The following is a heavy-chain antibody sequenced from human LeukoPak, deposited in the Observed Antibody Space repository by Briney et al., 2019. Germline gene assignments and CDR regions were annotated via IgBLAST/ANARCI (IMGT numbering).Heavy chain of an antibody. CDR1: GFTFSSYA. CDR3: AKFPAVTFYYYYMDV. J-gene: IGHJ6*03. D-gene: IGHD4-11*01. Sequence: GGSLRLSCAASGFTFSSYAMSWVRQAPGKGLEWVSAISGSGGSTYYADSVKGRFTISRDNSENTLYLQMNSLRAEDTAVYYCAKFPAVTFYYYYMDVWGKGTTVTVSS. V-gene: IGHV3-23*01. CDR2: ISGSGGST.